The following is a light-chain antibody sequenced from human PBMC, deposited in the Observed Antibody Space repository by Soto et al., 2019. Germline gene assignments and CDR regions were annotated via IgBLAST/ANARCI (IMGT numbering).Light chain of an antibody. CDR1: SSNIGAGYD. CDR2: DKN. CDR3: QCCDSSLSGWV. Sequence: QSVLTQPPSVSGAPGQRVTISCTGSSSNIGAGYDVHWYQQLPGTAPKVLIYDKNSRPSGVPDRFADSKSGTSASLAISSLQADDEANYYCQCCDSSLSGWVFGGGTKVTVL. V-gene: IGLV1-40*01. J-gene: IGLJ3*02.